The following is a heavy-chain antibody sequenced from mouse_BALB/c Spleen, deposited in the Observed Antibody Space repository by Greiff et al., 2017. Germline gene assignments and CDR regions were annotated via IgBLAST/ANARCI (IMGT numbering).Heavy chain of an antibody. CDR2: INPYYGST. D-gene: IGHD1-1*01. V-gene: IGHV1-39*01. CDR3: ARLDTTVVEAMDY. J-gene: IGHJ4*01. Sequence: EVQLQQSGPELVKPGASVKVSCKASGYSFTDYIMLWVKQSHGKSLEWIGNINPYYGSTSYNLKFKGKATLTVDKSSSTAYMQLNSLTSEDSAVYYCARLDTTVVEAMDYWGQGTSVTVSS. CDR1: GYSFTDYI.